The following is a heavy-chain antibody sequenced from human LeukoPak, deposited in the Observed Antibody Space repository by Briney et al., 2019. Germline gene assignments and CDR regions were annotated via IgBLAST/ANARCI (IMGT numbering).Heavy chain of an antibody. D-gene: IGHD3-10*01. CDR3: ARDFDSAYYYGSGSYYP. CDR1: GGTFSSYA. Sequence: GSSVKVSCKASGGTFSSYAISWVRQAPGQGLEWMGGIIPIFGTANYAQKFQGRVTITADESTSTAYMELSSLRSEDTAVYYCARDFDSAYYYGSGSYYPWGRGTLVTVSS. J-gene: IGHJ5*02. V-gene: IGHV1-69*01. CDR2: IIPIFGTA.